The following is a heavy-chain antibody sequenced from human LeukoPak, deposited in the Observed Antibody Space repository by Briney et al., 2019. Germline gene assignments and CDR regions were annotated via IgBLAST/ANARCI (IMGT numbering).Heavy chain of an antibody. D-gene: IGHD3-10*01. CDR2: ISYDGSNK. Sequence: GRSLRLSCAASGFTFSSYATHWVRQAPGKGLEWVAVISYDGSNKYYADSVKGRFTISRDNSKNTLYLQMNSLRAEDTAVYYCAREQLLWFGELLPRGWFDPWGQGTLVTVSS. CDR1: GFTFSSYA. J-gene: IGHJ5*02. CDR3: AREQLLWFGELLPRGWFDP. V-gene: IGHV3-30-3*01.